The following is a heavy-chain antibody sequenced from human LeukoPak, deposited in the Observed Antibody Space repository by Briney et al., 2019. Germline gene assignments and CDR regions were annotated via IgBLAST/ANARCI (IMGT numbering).Heavy chain of an antibody. D-gene: IGHD3-3*01. CDR2: IYHSGST. CDR3: ARGKLARYYDFWSGYYARWFDP. V-gene: IGHV4-4*02. CDR1: GGSISSSNW. J-gene: IGHJ5*02. Sequence: SETLSLTCAVSGGSISSSNWWSWVRQPPGKGLEWIGEIYHSGSTNYNPSLKSRVTISVDTSKNQFSLKLSSVTAADTAVYYCARGKLARYYDFWSGYYARWFDPWGQGTLVTVSS.